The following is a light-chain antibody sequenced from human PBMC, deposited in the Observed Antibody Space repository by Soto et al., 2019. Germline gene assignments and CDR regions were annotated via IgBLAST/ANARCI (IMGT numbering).Light chain of an antibody. CDR3: QHRNDWPFT. J-gene: IGKJ4*01. Sequence: EVVLTQSPATLSLSPGERATLSCRASQSVYSYLAWYQQKPGQPPRLLISVVSNRATGIPARFSGSGYGTDFTLTISSLEPEDFAVYYCQHRNDWPFTFGGGTKVEIK. CDR2: VVS. V-gene: IGKV3-11*01. CDR1: QSVYSY.